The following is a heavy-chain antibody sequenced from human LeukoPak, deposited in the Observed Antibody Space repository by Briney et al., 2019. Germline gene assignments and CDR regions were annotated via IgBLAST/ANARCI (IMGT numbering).Heavy chain of an antibody. J-gene: IGHJ4*02. Sequence: GGSLRLSCAASGFDFNNYAMSWVRQGPGKRLEALSAMSGTGYHTSYADSDKTYYADSVKGRFTISRDNSKSTLYLHMNNLRLEDTAIYYCAKGAAIDHWGQGALVTVSS. CDR1: GFDFNNYA. V-gene: IGHV3-23*01. CDR2: MSGTGYHTSYADSDKT. CDR3: AKGAAIDH.